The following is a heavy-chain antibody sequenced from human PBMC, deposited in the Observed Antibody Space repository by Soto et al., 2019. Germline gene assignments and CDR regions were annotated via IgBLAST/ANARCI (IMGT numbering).Heavy chain of an antibody. CDR2: IYWDDDP. D-gene: IGHD3-16*01. J-gene: IGHJ3*01. CDR3: AHAFGGTSWPNDAFDV. CDR1: GFSFSADGVG. Sequence: QITLKESGPTLVKPTQTLTLTCIFSGFSFSADGVGVGWIRQPPGKALEWLALIYWDDDPRYRPSLKSRLTITKDSSQNQVVLTMTNMAPLDTATYYCAHAFGGTSWPNDAFDVWGQGTVVTVSS. V-gene: IGHV2-5*02.